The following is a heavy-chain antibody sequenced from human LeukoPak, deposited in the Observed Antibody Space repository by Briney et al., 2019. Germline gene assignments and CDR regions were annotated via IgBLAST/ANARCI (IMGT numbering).Heavy chain of an antibody. CDR1: GGSFSGYY. Sequence: SETLSLTCAVYGGSFSGYYWSWIRQPLGKGLEWIGEINHSGSTNYNPSLKSRVTISVDTSENQFSLKLSSVTAADTAVYYCARVKMATISAFNYYYYMDVWGKGTTVTVSS. V-gene: IGHV4-34*01. CDR2: INHSGST. D-gene: IGHD5-24*01. CDR3: ARVKMATISAFNYYYYMDV. J-gene: IGHJ6*03.